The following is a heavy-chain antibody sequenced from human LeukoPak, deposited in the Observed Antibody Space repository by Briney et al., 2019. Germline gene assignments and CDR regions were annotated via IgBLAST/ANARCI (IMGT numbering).Heavy chain of an antibody. Sequence: SETLSLTCAVYGGSFSGYYWSWIRQPPGKGLEWIGEINHSGSTNYNPSLKSRVTISVDTSKNQFSLRLTSVTAADTALYYCARHSYNYYGLDVWGQGTTITVSS. V-gene: IGHV4-34*01. CDR2: INHSGST. CDR1: GGSFSGYY. D-gene: IGHD1-26*01. J-gene: IGHJ6*02. CDR3: ARHSYNYYGLDV.